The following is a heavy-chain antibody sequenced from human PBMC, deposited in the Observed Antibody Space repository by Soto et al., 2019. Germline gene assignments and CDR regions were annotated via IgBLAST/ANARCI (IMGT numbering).Heavy chain of an antibody. Sequence: SETQSLTCTVADGYISSYYWSWIRQPPGKGLEWIGYIYYSGSTNYNPSLKSRVTISVDTSKNQFSLRLSSVTAADTAVYYCARFNWYFDLWGRGTLVTVSS. CDR3: ARFNWYFDL. CDR1: DGYISSYY. V-gene: IGHV4-59*08. J-gene: IGHJ2*01. CDR2: IYYSGST.